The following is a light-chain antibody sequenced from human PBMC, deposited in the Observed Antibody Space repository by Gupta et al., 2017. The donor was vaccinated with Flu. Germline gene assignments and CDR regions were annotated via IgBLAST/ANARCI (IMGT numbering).Light chain of an antibody. J-gene: IGKJ2*03. CDR1: QSVGTD. CDR3: QQYTKWPLRS. V-gene: IGKV3-15*01. Sequence: ATLSGSPGERVTLSCRASQSVGTDLAWYKHKPGQAPRPLIYAISTMDTDVTARFSGSGSGKEFTLAISSLQSEDSAVYYCQQYTKWPLRSFGQGTKVDI. CDR2: AIS.